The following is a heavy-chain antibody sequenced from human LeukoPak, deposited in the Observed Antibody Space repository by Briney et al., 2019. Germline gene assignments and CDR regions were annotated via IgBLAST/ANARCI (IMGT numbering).Heavy chain of an antibody. V-gene: IGHV3-69-1*01. CDR3: ARDLSHDSSWNINS. CDR1: GFTLDNYN. CDR2: ISSSSYI. D-gene: IGHD6-13*01. Sequence: GGSLRLSCEASGFTLDNYNFNWVRQAPGKGLEWVSSISSSSYIYYADSVKGRFTISRDNAKNSLYLQMNSLRVEDTAIYYCARDLSHDSSWNINSWGQGTLVTVSS. J-gene: IGHJ5*02.